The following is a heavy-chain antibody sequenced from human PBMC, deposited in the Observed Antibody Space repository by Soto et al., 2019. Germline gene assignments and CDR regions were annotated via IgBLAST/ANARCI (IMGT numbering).Heavy chain of an antibody. CDR1: GGSISSGGYY. CDR2: IYYSGST. J-gene: IGHJ5*02. Sequence: LSLTCTVSGGSISSGGYYWSWIRQHPGKGLEWIGSIYYSGSTYYNPSLKSRVTISVDTSKNQFSLKLSSVTAADTAVYYCARVVVVVIGRVPESYNWFDPWDEGTLVTFYS. D-gene: IGHD3-22*01. V-gene: IGHV4-31*03. CDR3: ARVVVVVIGRVPESYNWFDP.